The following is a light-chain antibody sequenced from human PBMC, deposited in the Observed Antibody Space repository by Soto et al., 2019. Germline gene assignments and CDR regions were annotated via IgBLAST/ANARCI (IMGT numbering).Light chain of an antibody. V-gene: IGKV3-20*01. CDR1: QAVSSTY. CDR3: QQYGSSPYT. Sequence: EIVLTQSPGTVSLSPGERATLSCRASQAVSSTYLAWYQQKPCQAPRLLIYAASSRATGIPDRFSGSGSGTDFTLTISRLKPEDFAVYYCQQYGSSPYTFGQGTKLDIK. J-gene: IGKJ2*01. CDR2: AAS.